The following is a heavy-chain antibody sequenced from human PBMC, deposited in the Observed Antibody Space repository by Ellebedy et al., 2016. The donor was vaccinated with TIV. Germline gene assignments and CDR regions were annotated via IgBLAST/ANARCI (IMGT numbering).Heavy chain of an antibody. J-gene: IGHJ4*02. Sequence: MPSETLSLTCTVSGDSISGYYWSWLRQPAGKGLEWIGRIYTTRGTNYNPSLKSRVIMSVDTSKNQFSLKLTSVTAADTAVYYCARSSRIVVGDGYYFDLWGQGSLVTVSS. V-gene: IGHV4-4*07. CDR1: GDSISGYY. CDR2: IYTTRGT. D-gene: IGHD3-22*01. CDR3: ARSSRIVVGDGYYFDL.